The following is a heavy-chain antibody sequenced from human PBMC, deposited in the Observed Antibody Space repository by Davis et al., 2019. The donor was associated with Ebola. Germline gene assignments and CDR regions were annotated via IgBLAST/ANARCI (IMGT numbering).Heavy chain of an antibody. CDR3: ARGTVGATRGLIDY. CDR2: INHSGST. D-gene: IGHD1-26*01. V-gene: IGHV4-34*01. CDR1: GGSFSGYY. J-gene: IGHJ4*02. Sequence: SETLSLTCAVYGGSFSGYYWSWIRQPPGKGLEWIGEINHSGSTNYNPSLKSRVTISVDTSKNQFSLKLSSVTAADTAVYYCARGTVGATRGLIDYWGQGTLVTVSS.